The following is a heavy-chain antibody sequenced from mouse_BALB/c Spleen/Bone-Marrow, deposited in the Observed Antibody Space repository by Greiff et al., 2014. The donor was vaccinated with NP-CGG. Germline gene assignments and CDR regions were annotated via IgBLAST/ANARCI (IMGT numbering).Heavy chain of an antibody. CDR1: GFTFSSYG. Sequence: EVMLVESGGDLVKPGGSLKLSCAASGFTFSSYGMSWVRQTPDKSLEWVATISSGGSHTYYPDSVKGRFTISRDNAKNTLYLQXXSLKXXDTAIYYCARRGFDNSYWYFGVWGAGTTVTVSS. CDR3: ARRGFDNSYWYFGV. CDR2: ISSGGSHT. J-gene: IGHJ1*01. V-gene: IGHV5-6*02.